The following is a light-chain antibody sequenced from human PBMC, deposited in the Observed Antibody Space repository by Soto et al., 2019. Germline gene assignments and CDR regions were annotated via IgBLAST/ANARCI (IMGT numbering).Light chain of an antibody. CDR3: QQTYLTPCT. J-gene: IGKJ1*01. Sequence: DIQMTQSPSSLSASVGDGVTITCRASQRLANYLNWYHQKPGKAPKLLIYASSSLPCGGPSRFSGEGSGSDVTLPTTRGHREEIATSVGQQTYLTPCTFSQGSKVDI. CDR2: ASS. V-gene: IGKV1-39*01. CDR1: QRLANY.